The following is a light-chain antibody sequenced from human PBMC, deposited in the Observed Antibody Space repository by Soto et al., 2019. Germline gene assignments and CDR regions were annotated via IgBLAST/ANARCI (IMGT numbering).Light chain of an antibody. J-gene: IGKJ4*01. CDR3: QQYNDWPPLT. Sequence: EIVMTQSPASMSVSPGEGVNLSCWASQSVHSKLAWYPQKHGQAPCLLIYGASTRATGVPARFTGSGSGTEFTLTISSLQSEDFAVYYCQQYNDWPPLTFGGGTKVEIK. CDR2: GAS. CDR1: QSVHSK. V-gene: IGKV3-15*01.